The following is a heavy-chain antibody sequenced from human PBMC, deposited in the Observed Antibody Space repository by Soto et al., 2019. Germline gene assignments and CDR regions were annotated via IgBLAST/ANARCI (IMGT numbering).Heavy chain of an antibody. CDR3: ARGVGSGSYYNQYNWFDP. V-gene: IGHV1-18*01. Sequence: GASVKVSCKASGYTFSNYAIHWVRQAPGQGLEWMGWINVYNGNTKYAHKVQGRVTMTTDTSTSTAYMELRSLRSDDTAVYYCARGVGSGSYYNQYNWFDPWGQGTLVTVSS. J-gene: IGHJ5*02. D-gene: IGHD3-10*01. CDR1: GYTFSNYA. CDR2: INVYNGNT.